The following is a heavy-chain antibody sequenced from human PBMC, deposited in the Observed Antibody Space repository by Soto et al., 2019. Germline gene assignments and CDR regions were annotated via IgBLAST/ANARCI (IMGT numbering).Heavy chain of an antibody. V-gene: IGHV4-34*01. J-gene: IGHJ5*02. CDR3: ARGPQWWGDWLYI. CDR1: GGSFSGYY. CDR2: INHSGST. D-gene: IGHD2-8*01. Sequence: SETLSLTCAVYGGSFSGYYWSWIRQPPGKGLEWIGEINHSGSTNYNPSLKSRVTISVDTSKNQFSLKLSSVTAADTAVYYCARGPQWWGDWLYIWGQGTLVTVSS.